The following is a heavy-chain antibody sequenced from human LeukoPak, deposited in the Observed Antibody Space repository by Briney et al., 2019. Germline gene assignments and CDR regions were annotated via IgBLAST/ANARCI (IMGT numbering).Heavy chain of an antibody. J-gene: IGHJ4*02. CDR2: INPNSGGT. D-gene: IGHD3-22*01. CDR3: ARGPGYYDTSGYCFEY. V-gene: IGHV1-2*02. Sequence: ASVKVSCKASGYTFTGYYMHWVRQAPGQGLEWMGWINPNSGGTKYAQRFQGRVTMTRDTSISTAYMEMSSLGSDDTAVYYCARGPGYYDTSGYCFEYWGQGALVTVSS. CDR1: GYTFTGYY.